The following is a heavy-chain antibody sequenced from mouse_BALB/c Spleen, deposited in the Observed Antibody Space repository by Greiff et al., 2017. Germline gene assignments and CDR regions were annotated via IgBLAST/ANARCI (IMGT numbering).Heavy chain of an antibody. Sequence: VQLQQSGPGLVAPSQSLSITCTVSGFSLSRYSVHWVRQPPGKGLEWLGMIWGGGSTDYNSALKSRLSISKDNSKSQVFLKMNSLQTDDTAMYYCARNWNYGSSFQAWFAYWGQGTLVTVSA. J-gene: IGHJ3*01. D-gene: IGHD1-1*01. CDR2: IWGGGST. CDR1: GFSLSRYS. CDR3: ARNWNYGSSFQAWFAY. V-gene: IGHV2-6-4*01.